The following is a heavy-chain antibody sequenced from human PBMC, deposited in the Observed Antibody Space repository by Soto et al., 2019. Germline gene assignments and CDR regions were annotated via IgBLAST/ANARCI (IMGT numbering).Heavy chain of an antibody. CDR1: GFTFSSYG. D-gene: IGHD1-1*01. Sequence: QVQLVESGGGVVQPGRSLRLSCAASGFTFSSYGMHWVRQAPGKGLEWVAVIWYDGSNKYYADSVKGRFTISRDNCQKPLELQKNSLGGGDTGVYYWGKGGAKQERGDYRGQGALVT. J-gene: IGHJ4*02. CDR3: GKGGAKQERGDY. V-gene: IGHV3-33*06. CDR2: IWYDGSNK.